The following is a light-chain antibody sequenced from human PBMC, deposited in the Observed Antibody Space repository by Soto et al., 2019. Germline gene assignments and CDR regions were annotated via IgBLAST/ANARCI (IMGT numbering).Light chain of an antibody. CDR3: CSYAGSSTHVL. CDR2: EGS. CDR1: SSDVGSYNL. Sequence: QSALTQPASVSGSPGQSITISCTGTSSDVGSYNLVSWYQQHPGKAPKLMIFEGSKRPSGVSNSFSGSKSDNTASLTISGLQAEDEADYYCCSYAGSSTHVLFGGGTKLTVL. J-gene: IGLJ2*01. V-gene: IGLV2-23*01.